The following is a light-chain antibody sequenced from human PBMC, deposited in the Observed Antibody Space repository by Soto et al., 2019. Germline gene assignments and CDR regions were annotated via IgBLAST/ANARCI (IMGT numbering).Light chain of an antibody. CDR1: QRVSGW. CDR2: VAS. J-gene: IGKJ1*01. CDR3: QQYSSYSLP. V-gene: IGKV1-5*01. Sequence: PGSQYRPTLSTYTGDTVTFTCRASQRVSGWLALYQQKPGKAPRLLMYVASTLQSGVPSRFSGSGSTTDFTLTISRLQPDDFATYYCQQYSSYSLPFGQGTKV.